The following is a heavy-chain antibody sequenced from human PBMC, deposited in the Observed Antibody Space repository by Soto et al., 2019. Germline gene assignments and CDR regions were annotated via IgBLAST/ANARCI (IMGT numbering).Heavy chain of an antibody. D-gene: IGHD3-3*01. CDR1: GGTFSSYA. V-gene: IGHV1-69*13. J-gene: IGHJ6*02. CDR2: IIPIFGTA. CDR3: ARQRPQDYDFWSGYYTDYYYYGMDV. Sequence: GASVKVSCKASGGTFSSYAISWERQAPGQGLEWMGGIIPIFGTANYAQKFQGRVTITADESTSTAYMELSSLRSEDTAVYYCARQRPQDYDFWSGYYTDYYYYGMDVWGQGTTVTVSS.